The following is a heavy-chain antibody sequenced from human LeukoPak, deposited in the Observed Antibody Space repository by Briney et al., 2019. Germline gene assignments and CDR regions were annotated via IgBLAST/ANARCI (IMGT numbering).Heavy chain of an antibody. D-gene: IGHD4-17*01. V-gene: IGHV3-66*02. CDR2: IYSGGST. CDR3: ARDWDPTTATVY. J-gene: IGHJ4*02. Sequence: GGSLRLSCAASGFTVSSNYMSWVRQAPGKGLEWVSVIYSGGSTYYADSVKGRFTISRDNSKNTLYLQMNSLRAEDTAVYYCARDWDPTTATVYRGQGTLVTVSS. CDR1: GFTVSSNY.